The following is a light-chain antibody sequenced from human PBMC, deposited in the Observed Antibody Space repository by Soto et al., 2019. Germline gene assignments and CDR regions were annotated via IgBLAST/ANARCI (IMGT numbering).Light chain of an antibody. CDR3: QQYAGSPRT. CDR2: GAS. Sequence: EIVLTQSPGTLSLSPGERATLSCRASQNVSGNFLAWYQQIPGQAPRLLIYGASYRATGIPDRFSGSGSGTDFTLTISRLEPEDFAVYYCQQYAGSPRTFGQGNKLEIK. J-gene: IGKJ1*01. V-gene: IGKV3-20*01. CDR1: QNVSGNF.